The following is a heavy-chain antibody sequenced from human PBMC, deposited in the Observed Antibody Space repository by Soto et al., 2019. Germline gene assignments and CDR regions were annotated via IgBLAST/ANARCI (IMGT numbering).Heavy chain of an antibody. J-gene: IGHJ6*02. V-gene: IGHV3-7*01. CDR2: IKQDGSEK. CDR3: ARDTIVVVVAATEPRYYYGMDV. CDR1: GFTFSSYW. Sequence: GGSLRLSCAASGFTFSSYWMSWVRQAPGKGLEWVANIKQDGSEKYYVDSVKGRFTISRDNAKNSLYLQMNSLRAEDTAVYYCARDTIVVVVAATEPRYYYGMDVWGQGTTVTVS. D-gene: IGHD2-15*01.